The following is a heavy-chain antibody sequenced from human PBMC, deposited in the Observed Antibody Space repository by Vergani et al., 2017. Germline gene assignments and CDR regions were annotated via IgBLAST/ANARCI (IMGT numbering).Heavy chain of an antibody. V-gene: IGHV3-23*01. CDR1: GFTFSSYA. D-gene: IGHD6-6*01. J-gene: IGHJ4*02. CDR3: ARRDSSSPALDY. CDR2: ISGSGGST. Sequence: EVQLLESGGGLVQPGGSLRLSCAASGFTFSSYAMSWVRQAPGKGLEWVSAISGSGGSTYYADSVEGRFTISRENAKNSLYLQMNGLRAGDTAVYYCARRDSSSPALDYWGQGTLVTVSS.